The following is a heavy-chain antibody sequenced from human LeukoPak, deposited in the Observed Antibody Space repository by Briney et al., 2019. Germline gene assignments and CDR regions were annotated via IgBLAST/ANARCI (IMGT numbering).Heavy chain of an antibody. CDR2: ISTYHGNT. D-gene: IGHD3-22*01. Sequence: GASVKVSCKASGYTFTSYGISWVRQAPGLGLEWMGWISTYHGNTNYAQKLQGRVTMTTDTSTRTAYMELRSLRSDDTAVYYCARGLYYYDSSGSWEHMDVWGKGTTVTVSS. V-gene: IGHV1-18*01. CDR3: ARGLYYYDSSGSWEHMDV. CDR1: GYTFTSYG. J-gene: IGHJ6*03.